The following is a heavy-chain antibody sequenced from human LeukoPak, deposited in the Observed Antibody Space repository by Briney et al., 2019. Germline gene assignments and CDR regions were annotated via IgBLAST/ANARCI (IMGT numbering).Heavy chain of an antibody. CDR3: AKATTVGSNWFDP. V-gene: IGHV3-23*01. D-gene: IGHD4-23*01. Sequence: GGSLRLSCAASGFTFSSYAMSWVRQAPGKGLEWVSAISGSGGSTYYADSVKGRFTISRDNSKKTLNLQMNSLRAEDTAVYYCAKATTVGSNWFDPWGQGTLVTVSS. CDR1: GFTFSSYA. J-gene: IGHJ5*02. CDR2: ISGSGGST.